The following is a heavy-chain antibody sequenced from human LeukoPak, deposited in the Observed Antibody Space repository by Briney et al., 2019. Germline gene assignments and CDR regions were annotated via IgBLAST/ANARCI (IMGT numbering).Heavy chain of an antibody. CDR2: VSDSGRSA. Sequence: PGGSLRLSCAASGFTFSNYAMSWVRQDPGKVLEWVSGVSDSGRSAYYADSVQGRFIISRDNSKNTLYLQMNSLRVEDTAAYFCAQNQWEFPAWGQGTLVTVSS. CDR3: AQNQWEFPA. V-gene: IGHV3-23*01. CDR1: GFTFSNYA. D-gene: IGHD1-26*01. J-gene: IGHJ5*02.